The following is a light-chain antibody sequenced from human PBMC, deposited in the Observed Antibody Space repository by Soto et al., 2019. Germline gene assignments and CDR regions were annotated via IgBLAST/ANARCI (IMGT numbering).Light chain of an antibody. J-gene: IGKJ1*01. CDR3: HQYGSSPQT. V-gene: IGKV3-20*01. Sequence: EIVLTQSPGTLSLSPGERATLSCRASQSVNTKYLAWYQQKPGQAPRLLISGVSSRATGIPDRFSGSGSGTDFILTISRLETEDFAVYYCHQYGSSPQTFGQGTKVDIK. CDR2: GVS. CDR1: QSVNTKY.